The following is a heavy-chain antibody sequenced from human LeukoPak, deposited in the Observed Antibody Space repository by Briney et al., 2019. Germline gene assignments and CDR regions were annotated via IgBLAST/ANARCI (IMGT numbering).Heavy chain of an antibody. J-gene: IGHJ5*02. CDR1: GGSISSGSYY. V-gene: IGHV4-61*02. CDR3: ARDFNRRGVVVVAATQNWFDP. D-gene: IGHD2-15*01. CDR2: IYTSGST. Sequence: SETLSLTCTVSGGSISSGSYYWSWIRQPAGKGLEWIGRIYTSGSTNYNPSLKSRVTISVDTSKNQFSLKLSSVTAADTAVYYCARDFNRRGVVVVAATQNWFDPWGQGTLDTVSS.